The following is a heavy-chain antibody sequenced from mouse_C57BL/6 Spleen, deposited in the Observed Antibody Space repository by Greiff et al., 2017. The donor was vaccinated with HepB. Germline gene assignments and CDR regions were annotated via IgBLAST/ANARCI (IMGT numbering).Heavy chain of an antibody. V-gene: IGHV1-72*01. J-gene: IGHJ3*01. Sequence: VKLQQPGAELVKPGASVKLSCKASGYTFTSYWMHWVKQRPGRGLEWIGRIDPNRGGTKYNEKFTGKATLTVDKPASTAYMQLSSLTSEDSAVYYCAREDDRGFAYWGQGTLVTVSA. CDR2: IDPNRGGT. CDR3: AREDDRGFAY. D-gene: IGHD2-12*01. CDR1: GYTFTSYW.